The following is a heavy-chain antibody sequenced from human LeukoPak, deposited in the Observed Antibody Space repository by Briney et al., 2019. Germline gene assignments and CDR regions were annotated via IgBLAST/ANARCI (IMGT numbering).Heavy chain of an antibody. Sequence: GGSLRLSCAASGFTFSSYAMSWVRQAPGKGLEWVSAISGSGGSTYYADSVKGRFTISRDNSKNTLYLQMNSLRAEDTAVYYCAKGRAGIAAAGRYFGYWGQGTLVTVSS. CDR3: AKGRAGIAAAGRYFGY. J-gene: IGHJ4*02. D-gene: IGHD6-13*01. CDR1: GFTFSSYA. CDR2: ISGSGGST. V-gene: IGHV3-23*01.